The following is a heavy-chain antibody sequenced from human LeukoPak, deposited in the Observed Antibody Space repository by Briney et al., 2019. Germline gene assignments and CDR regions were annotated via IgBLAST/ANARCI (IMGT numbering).Heavy chain of an antibody. CDR2: ISIYDGNT. D-gene: IGHD6-19*01. J-gene: IGHJ3*02. V-gene: IGHV1-18*01. Sequence: ASVTVSCKSSVYTFNTYGISWVRQAPAQGLEWMGWISIYDGNTNYAQNLQGRVTMTTDTSTRTAYMELRSLRSGDTAVYYCARWSYSSDWYFGTFDIWGQGTTVTISS. CDR1: VYTFNTYG. CDR3: ARWSYSSDWYFGTFDI.